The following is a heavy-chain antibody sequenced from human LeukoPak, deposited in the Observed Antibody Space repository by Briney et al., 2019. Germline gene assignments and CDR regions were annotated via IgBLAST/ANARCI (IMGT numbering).Heavy chain of an antibody. CDR2: IYSSETT. Sequence: SETLSLTCTVSGGSITGYRWSWIRQPPGKGLEWIGYIYSSETTNYKPSLKSRVTISADTSKNQFSLKLTSVTAADTAIYYCARRNDFDIWGQGTMVTVSS. CDR3: ARRNDFDI. CDR1: GGSITGYR. V-gene: IGHV4-4*08. J-gene: IGHJ3*02.